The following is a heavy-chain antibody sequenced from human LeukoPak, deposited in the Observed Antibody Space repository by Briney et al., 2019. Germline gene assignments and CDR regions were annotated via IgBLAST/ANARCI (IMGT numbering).Heavy chain of an antibody. D-gene: IGHD3-10*01. CDR1: QFTFSYYA. J-gene: IGHJ4*02. CDR3: AKEIYAYGSRGFDY. Sequence: GGSLRLSCSASQFTFSYYAMTWVHQAPGKGLEWLSGISSSGDYTYYADSAKGRFTISRDNYKNTLHLQLNSLRVEDTAVYYCAKEIYAYGSRGFDYWGQGNPVTVSS. V-gene: IGHV3-23*01. CDR2: ISSSGDYT.